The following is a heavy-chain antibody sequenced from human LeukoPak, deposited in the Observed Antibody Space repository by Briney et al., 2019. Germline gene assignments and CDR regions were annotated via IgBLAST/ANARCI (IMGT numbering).Heavy chain of an antibody. Sequence: ASVTVSFKASGGTFSSYAISWVRQAPGQGLEWMGGIIPIFGTANYAQKFQGRVTITADESTSTAYMELSSLRSEDTAVYYCARDTVTTLSRYYYGMDVWGQGTTVTVSS. CDR3: ARDTVTTLSRYYYGMDV. D-gene: IGHD4-17*01. CDR2: IIPIFGTA. J-gene: IGHJ6*02. V-gene: IGHV1-69*01. CDR1: GGTFSSYA.